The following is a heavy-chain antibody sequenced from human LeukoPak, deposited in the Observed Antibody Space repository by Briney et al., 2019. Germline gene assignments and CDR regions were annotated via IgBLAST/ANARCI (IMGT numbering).Heavy chain of an antibody. J-gene: IGHJ6*02. D-gene: IGHD6-6*01. CDR1: GGTFSSYA. CDR2: IIPIFGIA. Sequence: SVKLSCKASGGTFSSYAISWVRQAPGQGLEWMGRIIPIFGIANYAQKFQGRVTITADKSTSTAYMELSSLRSEDTAVYYCAISRYSSSLEGMDVWGQGTTVTVSS. V-gene: IGHV1-69*04. CDR3: AISRYSSSLEGMDV.